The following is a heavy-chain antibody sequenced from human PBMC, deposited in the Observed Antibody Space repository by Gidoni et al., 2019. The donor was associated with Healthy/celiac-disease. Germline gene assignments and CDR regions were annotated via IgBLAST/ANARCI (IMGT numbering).Heavy chain of an antibody. CDR2: IWYDGSNK. CDR1: GFTFSSYG. J-gene: IGHJ5*02. D-gene: IGHD5-12*01. Sequence: QVQLVESGGGVVQPGRSLRLSCAPSGFTFSSYGMHWVRQAPGKGLEWVAVIWYDGSNKYYAHSVKGRFTISRDNSKNTLYLQMNSLRAEDTAVYYCARDSLVATILSSIAAEGGWFDPWGQGTLVTVSS. CDR3: ARDSLVATILSSIAAEGGWFDP. V-gene: IGHV3-33*01.